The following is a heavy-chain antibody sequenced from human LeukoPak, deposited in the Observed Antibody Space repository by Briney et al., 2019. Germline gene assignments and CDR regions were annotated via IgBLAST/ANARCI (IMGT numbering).Heavy chain of an antibody. V-gene: IGHV1-8*02. CDR1: GYTFTSYD. CDR2: MNPNSANT. D-gene: IGHD4-17*01. Sequence: ASVTVSCKASGYTFTSYDINWVRQAAGQGLEWMGWMNPNSANTGYAQKFQGRVTMTRNTSISTAYMELSSLRPEDTAVYYCARAQTHRLRPLFDPWGQGTLVTVSS. J-gene: IGHJ5*02. CDR3: ARAQTHRLRPLFDP.